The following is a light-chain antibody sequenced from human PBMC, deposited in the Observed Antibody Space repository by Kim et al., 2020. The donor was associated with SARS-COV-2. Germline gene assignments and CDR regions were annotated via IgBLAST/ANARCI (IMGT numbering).Light chain of an antibody. J-gene: IGLJ3*02. V-gene: IGLV1-44*01. Sequence: GQRFGIRCSGSSSSSGNNAVNWYQLFPGTAPKLIIYDNDRQPSGVPDRISCSKSGTSASLALSGLLSEDEADYYYGTWDDSLDAWVFGGGTQLTVL. CDR2: DND. CDR1: SSSSGNNA. CDR3: GTWDDSLDAWV.